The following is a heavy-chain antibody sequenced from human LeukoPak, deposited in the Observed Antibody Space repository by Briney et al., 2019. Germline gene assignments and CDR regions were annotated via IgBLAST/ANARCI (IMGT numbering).Heavy chain of an antibody. CDR2: ISSSGSTI. CDR3: ARDGSSGNYFDY. J-gene: IGHJ4*02. D-gene: IGHD2-15*01. Sequence: GGSLRLSCAASGFTFSSYEMNWVRQAPGKGLEWVSYISSSGSTIYYADSVKGRFTISRDNAKNSLYLQMNSLRAEDTALYYCARDGSSGNYFDYWGQGTLVTVSS. V-gene: IGHV3-48*03. CDR1: GFTFSSYE.